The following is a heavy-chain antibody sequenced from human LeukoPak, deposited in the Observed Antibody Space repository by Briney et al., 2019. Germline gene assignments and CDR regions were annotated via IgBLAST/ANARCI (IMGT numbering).Heavy chain of an antibody. CDR2: INSDGSIT. J-gene: IGHJ4*02. CDR3: AKVLAAAGTFDY. Sequence: GGSLRLSCAASGFTFSRNWMHWVRQAPGKGLVWVSRINSDGSITNYADSVKGRFTISRDNAKNTLYLQMNSLRAEDTAVYYCAKVLAAAGTFDYWGQGTLVTVSS. D-gene: IGHD6-13*01. CDR1: GFTFSRNW. V-gene: IGHV3-74*01.